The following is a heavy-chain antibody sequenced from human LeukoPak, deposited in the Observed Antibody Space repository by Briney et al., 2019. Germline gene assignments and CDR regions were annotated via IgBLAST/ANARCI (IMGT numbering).Heavy chain of an antibody. CDR2: IYYSGST. J-gene: IGHJ4*02. Sequence: SSETLSLTCTVSGGSISSSSYYWGWIRQPPGKGLEWIGSIYYSGSTYYNPSLKSRVTISVDTSKNQFSLKLSSVTAADTAVYYCARLFNSYYDFWSGYYAPGYFFDYWGQGTLVTVSS. CDR1: GGSISSSSYY. D-gene: IGHD3-3*01. V-gene: IGHV4-39*01. CDR3: ARLFNSYYDFWSGYYAPGYFFDY.